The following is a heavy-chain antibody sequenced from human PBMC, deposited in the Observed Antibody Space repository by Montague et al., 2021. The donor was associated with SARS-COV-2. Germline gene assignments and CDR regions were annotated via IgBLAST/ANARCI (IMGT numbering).Heavy chain of an antibody. D-gene: IGHD2-2*01. CDR1: GFTVGTNY. V-gene: IGHV3-53*05. CDR3: ARGRLPVLNEGFDP. J-gene: IGHJ5*02. Sequence: SLRLSCAASGFTVGTNYMTWVRQAPGKGLDWVSLIDSGDKTDYADNVKGRFTISRDIAKNTLSLQMNSLTSEDTGVYYCARGRLPVLNEGFDPWGQGTLVTVSS. CDR2: IDSGDKT.